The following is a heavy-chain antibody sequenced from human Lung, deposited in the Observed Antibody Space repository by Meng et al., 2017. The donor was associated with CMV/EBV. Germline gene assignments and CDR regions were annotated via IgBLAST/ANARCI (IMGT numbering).Heavy chain of an antibody. CDR1: RGSFSSYT. V-gene: IGHV1-69*05. CDR3: AREPEATCPEDDGYYFNY. J-gene: IGHJ4*02. CDR2: SIAMFGAT. Sequence: SXXVTRKASRGSFSSYTVNWVRQAPGQGLEWMGRSIAMFGATNYTQKFQGRVTITTVESTSKDYMELSSLRSEDTAVYYCAREPEATCPEDDGYYFNYWGQGXLVTVSS. D-gene: IGHD1-14*01.